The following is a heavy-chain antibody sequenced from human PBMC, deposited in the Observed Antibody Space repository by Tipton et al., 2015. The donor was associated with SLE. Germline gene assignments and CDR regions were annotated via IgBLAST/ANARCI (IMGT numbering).Heavy chain of an antibody. CDR1: GGSLSGFY. J-gene: IGHJ6*03. D-gene: IGHD3-22*01. V-gene: IGHV4-34*01. Sequence: TLSLTCALSGGSLSGFYWSWIRQTPGKGLEWIGQTHLLGATDYNPSLRSRVTMSVDTSQDQLSLKLISVTAADTALYYCARGRPYYDRGGYWSGSNCYMDAWGKGTAVTVSS. CDR3: ARGRPYYDRGGYWSGSNCYMDA. CDR2: THLLGAT.